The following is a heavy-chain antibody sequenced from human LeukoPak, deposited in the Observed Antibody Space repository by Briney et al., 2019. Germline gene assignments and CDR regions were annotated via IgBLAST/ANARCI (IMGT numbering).Heavy chain of an antibody. J-gene: IGHJ6*02. CDR1: GYTFTSYG. Sequence: ASVKVSCKASGYTFTSYGISWVRQAPGQGLEWMGWISAYNGNTNYAQKLQGRVTMTTDTSTSTAYMELRSLRSDDTAVYYCAGEGKETTVTPYYYYGMDVWGQGTTVTVSS. CDR2: ISAYNGNT. V-gene: IGHV1-18*01. D-gene: IGHD4-17*01. CDR3: AGEGKETTVTPYYYYGMDV.